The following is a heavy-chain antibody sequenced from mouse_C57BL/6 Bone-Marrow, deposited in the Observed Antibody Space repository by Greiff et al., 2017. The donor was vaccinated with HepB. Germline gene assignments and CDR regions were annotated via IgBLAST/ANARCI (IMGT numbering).Heavy chain of an antibody. J-gene: IGHJ2*01. CDR1: GYTFTSYW. Sequence: VQLQQPGAELVKPGASVKLSCKASGYTFTSYWMQWVKQRPGQGLEWIGEIDPSDSYTNYNQKFKGKATLTVDTSSSTAYMQLSSLTSEDSAVYYCYYGNSYYWGQGTTLTVSS. D-gene: IGHD1-1*01. CDR3: YYGNSYY. CDR2: IDPSDSYT. V-gene: IGHV1-50*01.